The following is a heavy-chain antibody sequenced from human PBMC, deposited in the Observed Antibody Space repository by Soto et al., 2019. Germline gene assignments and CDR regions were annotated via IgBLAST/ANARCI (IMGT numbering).Heavy chain of an antibody. CDR2: VYYTGST. CDR3: VRTAREGAVAPHWFDR. V-gene: IGHV4-30-4*01. CDR1: GASIRSTDYY. J-gene: IGHJ5*02. D-gene: IGHD2-21*02. Sequence: SETLSLTCTVSGASIRSTDYYSSWIRQAPGKGPEWIGYVYYTGSTYSNPSLMSRLTISVDTSKNQFSLKLTSVTAAETAVYYCVRTAREGAVAPHWFDRWGQGSQVTVAS.